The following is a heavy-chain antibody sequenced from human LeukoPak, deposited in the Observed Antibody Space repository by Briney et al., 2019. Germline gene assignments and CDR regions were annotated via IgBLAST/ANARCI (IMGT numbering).Heavy chain of an antibody. D-gene: IGHD1-7*01. V-gene: IGHV3-66*01. J-gene: IGHJ4*02. Sequence: PGGSLRPSCAASGFTVSTNYMSWVRQAPGQGLEWVSVIYSGGGTFYADSVKGRFTISRDNSKNMLYLQMNSLRAADTAVFYCARGPYNWNYPRGFLDCWGQGTLITVSS. CDR1: GFTVSTNY. CDR2: IYSGGGT. CDR3: ARGPYNWNYPRGFLDC.